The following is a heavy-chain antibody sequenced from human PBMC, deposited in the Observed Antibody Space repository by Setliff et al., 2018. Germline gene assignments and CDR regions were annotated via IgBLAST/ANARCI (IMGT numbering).Heavy chain of an antibody. CDR1: GGTFSSYA. CDR2: IIPIFGTA. J-gene: IGHJ4*02. D-gene: IGHD2-21*02. CDR3: ARVSYCGGDCYLGWADY. V-gene: IGHV1-69*05. Sequence: SVTVSCKSSGGTFSSYAISWVRQAAGQGLEWMGGIIPIFGTANYAQKFQGRVTNTTDESTSTAHMELSSLRSEDTAVYYCARVSYCGGDCYLGWADYWGQGTLVTVSS.